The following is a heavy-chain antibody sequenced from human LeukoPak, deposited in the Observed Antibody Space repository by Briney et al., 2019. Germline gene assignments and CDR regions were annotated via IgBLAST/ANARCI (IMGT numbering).Heavy chain of an antibody. V-gene: IGHV3-23*01. CDR3: AKLLAVSGTLCFDY. Sequence: PGGSLRLSCVASGFTVSSNYMSWVRQAPGKGLEWVSAISGSGGSTYYADSVKGRFTISRDNSKNTLYLQMNSLRAEDTAVYYCAKLLAVSGTLCFDYWGQGTLVTVSS. D-gene: IGHD1-7*01. J-gene: IGHJ4*02. CDR1: GFTVSSNY. CDR2: ISGSGGST.